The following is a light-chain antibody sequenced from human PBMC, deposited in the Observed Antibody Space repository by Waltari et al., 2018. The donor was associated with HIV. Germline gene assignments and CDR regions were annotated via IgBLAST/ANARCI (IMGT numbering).Light chain of an antibody. CDR2: EVS. CDR1: SSAVGVSNS. CDR3: SSYTSSGTVDVV. J-gene: IGLJ2*01. V-gene: IGLV2-14*01. Sequence: QLAFPHLASVSGPLGHSSTISCPGPSSAVGVSNSFLCYQQHPGKAPKLRVYEVSNRPSGVSNRCSGSKAGNTASLTISGLQAEDEADYYCSSYTSSGTVDVVFGGGTKLTVL.